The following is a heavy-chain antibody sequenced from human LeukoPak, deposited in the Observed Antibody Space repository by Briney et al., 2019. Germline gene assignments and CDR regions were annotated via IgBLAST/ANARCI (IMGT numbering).Heavy chain of an antibody. V-gene: IGHV3-7*01. CDR2: IKQDGSET. CDR1: GFTFSTYT. CDR3: VRQMVGASFDY. J-gene: IGHJ4*02. D-gene: IGHD1-26*01. Sequence: GGSLRLSCAVSGFTFSTYTMSWVRQAPGKGLEWVANIKQDGSETYYVDSVRGRFTFSRDNAENSVYLQMNSLRAEDTAVYYCVRQMVGASFDYWGQGTLVTVSS.